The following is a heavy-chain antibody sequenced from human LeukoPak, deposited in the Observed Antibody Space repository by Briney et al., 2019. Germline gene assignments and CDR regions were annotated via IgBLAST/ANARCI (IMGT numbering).Heavy chain of an antibody. D-gene: IGHD7-27*01. CDR1: GGSLGTYY. Sequence: SETLSLTCTVSGGSLGTYYWSWLRQPAGKGLEWIGRIFTTGGANYNPSLKSRVTMSLDTSKNLFSLKLNSVTAADTAVYYCVRDGPSWGLLWGQGALVTVSS. CDR3: VRDGPSWGLL. CDR2: IFTTGGA. J-gene: IGHJ4*02. V-gene: IGHV4-4*07.